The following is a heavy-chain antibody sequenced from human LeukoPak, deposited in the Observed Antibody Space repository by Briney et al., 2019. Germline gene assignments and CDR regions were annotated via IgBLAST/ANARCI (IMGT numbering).Heavy chain of an antibody. Sequence: GASVKVSCKTSGYTFTSYGINWVRQAPGQGLEWMGWINPNSGGTNYAQKFQGRVTMTRDTAISTAYMELSRLRSDDTAVYYCARSWGFGDYYYYYMDVWGKGTTVTISS. CDR2: INPNSGGT. CDR1: GYTFTSYG. J-gene: IGHJ6*03. CDR3: ARSWGFGDYYYYYMDV. D-gene: IGHD3-16*01. V-gene: IGHV1-2*02.